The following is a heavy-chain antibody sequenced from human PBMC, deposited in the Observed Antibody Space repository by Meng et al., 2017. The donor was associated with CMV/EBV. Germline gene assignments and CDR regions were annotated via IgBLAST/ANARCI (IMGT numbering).Heavy chain of an antibody. V-gene: IGHV3-30-3*01. J-gene: IGHJ4*02. CDR3: AKGDGAGTAYYFDY. D-gene: IGHD6-13*01. CDR1: GFTFSSYA. CDR2: ISYDGSNK. Sequence: GESLKISCAASGFTFSSYAMHWVRQAPGKGLEWVAVISYDGSNKYYADSVKGRFTISRDNSKNTLYLQMNSLRAEDTAVYYCAKGDGAGTAYYFDYWGQGTLVTVSS.